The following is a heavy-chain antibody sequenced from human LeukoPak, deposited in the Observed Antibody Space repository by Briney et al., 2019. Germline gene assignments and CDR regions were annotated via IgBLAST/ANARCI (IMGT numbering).Heavy chain of an antibody. CDR3: ARDQGIVVVISAFDI. J-gene: IGHJ3*02. CDR1: GFTFSSYS. V-gene: IGHV3-21*01. CDR2: ISSSSSYI. D-gene: IGHD3-22*01. Sequence: GGSLRLSCAASGFTFSSYSMNWVRQAPGKGLEWVSSISSSSSYIYYADSVKGRFTISRDNAKNSLYLQMNSLRAEDTAVYYCARDQGIVVVISAFDIWGQGTMVTVSS.